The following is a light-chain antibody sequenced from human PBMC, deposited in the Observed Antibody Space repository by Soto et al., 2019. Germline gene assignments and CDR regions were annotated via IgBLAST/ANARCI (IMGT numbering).Light chain of an antibody. CDR1: QSVSSSF. V-gene: IGKV3-20*01. J-gene: IGKJ4*01. CDR2: GAS. Sequence: EIVLTQSPGTLSLSPGERATLSCRASQSVSSSFLAWYQHKPGQAPRLLIYGASSRATGIPDRFSGSGSGTDFTLTISRLEPEDLAVYYCQQYGSSPLTVGGGTKVEIK. CDR3: QQYGSSPLT.